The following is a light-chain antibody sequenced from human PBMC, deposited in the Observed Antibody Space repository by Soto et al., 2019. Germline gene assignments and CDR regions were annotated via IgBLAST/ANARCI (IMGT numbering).Light chain of an antibody. CDR1: SSDVGGYNY. J-gene: IGLJ2*01. V-gene: IGLV2-8*01. CDR3: TSDTGSNNLG. Sequence: QSALTQPPSASGSPGQSVTISCTGTSSDVGGYNYVSWYQQHPGKAPKLMIYEVSKRPSGVPDRFSGSKSGNTASLTVSGLQAEDEADYYCTSDTGSNNLGFGGGTKVTVL. CDR2: EVS.